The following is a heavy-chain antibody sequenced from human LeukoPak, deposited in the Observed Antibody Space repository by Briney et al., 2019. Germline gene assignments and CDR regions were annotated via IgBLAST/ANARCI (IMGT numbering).Heavy chain of an antibody. V-gene: IGHV1-69*05. J-gene: IGHJ5*02. Sequence: SVKVSCKASGGTFSSYAIGWGRQAPGQGLEWMGGIIPIFGTANYAQKFQGRVTITTDESTSTAYMELSSLRSEDTAVYYCARTVIAAAGKYNWFDPWGQGTLVTVSS. CDR2: IIPIFGTA. CDR1: GGTFSSYA. D-gene: IGHD6-13*01. CDR3: ARTVIAAAGKYNWFDP.